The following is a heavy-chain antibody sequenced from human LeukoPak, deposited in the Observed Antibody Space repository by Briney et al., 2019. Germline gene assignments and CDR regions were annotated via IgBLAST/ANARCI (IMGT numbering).Heavy chain of an antibody. CDR2: IYSGGST. V-gene: IGHV3-66*01. Sequence: GGSLRLSCAASGFTVSSNYMSWVPQAPGKGLEWVSVIYSGGSTYYADSVKGRFTISRDNSKNTLYLQMNSLRAEDTAVYYCASGANWGYFDYWGQGTLVTVSS. CDR3: ASGANWGYFDY. CDR1: GFTVSSNY. J-gene: IGHJ4*02. D-gene: IGHD7-27*01.